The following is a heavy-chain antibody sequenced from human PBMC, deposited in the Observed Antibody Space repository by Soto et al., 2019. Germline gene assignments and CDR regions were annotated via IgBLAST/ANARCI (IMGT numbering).Heavy chain of an antibody. CDR2: IQGDETSM. CDR3: ARSAYGSGDGYDY. J-gene: IGHJ4*02. CDR1: GFTFSNYW. Sequence: EVQLVESGGGLVQPGGSLRLSCAASGFTFSNYWMHWVRQVPGEGQVWVSRIQGDETSMGYADSVKGRFTISRDNAKNTLYLQMNSLRVDDTAVYYCARSAYGSGDGYDYSGQGTLVTVSS. D-gene: IGHD3-10*01. V-gene: IGHV3-74*01.